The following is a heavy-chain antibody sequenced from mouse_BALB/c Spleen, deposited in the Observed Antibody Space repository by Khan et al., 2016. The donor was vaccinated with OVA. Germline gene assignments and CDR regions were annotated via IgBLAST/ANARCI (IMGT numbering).Heavy chain of an antibody. CDR1: GDSIISGY. CDR2: ISYSGNT. D-gene: IGHD1-1*01. CDR3: ACELRGFAY. Sequence: VQLKESGPSLVKPSQTLSLTCSVTGDSIISGYWNWIRKFPGNKLEYMGYISYSGNTYYNPSLKSRISITRDTSKSQYYLQLNSVTTEDTATYYCACELRGFAYWGQGTLVTVSA. J-gene: IGHJ3*01. V-gene: IGHV3-8*02.